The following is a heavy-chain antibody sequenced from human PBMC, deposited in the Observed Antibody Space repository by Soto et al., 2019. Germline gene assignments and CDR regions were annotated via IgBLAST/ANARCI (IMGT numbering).Heavy chain of an antibody. CDR1: GFTFSSYG. CDR3: VRVGITGTTFRGFDY. V-gene: IGHV3-33*01. D-gene: IGHD1-20*01. Sequence: QVQLVESGGGVVQPGRSLRLSCAASGFTFSSYGMHWVRQAPGKGLEWVAVIWYDGSNKCYADSVKGRFTISRDNSKNTLYLQMNSLRAEDTAVYYCVRVGITGTTFRGFDYWGQGTLVTVSS. CDR2: IWYDGSNK. J-gene: IGHJ4*02.